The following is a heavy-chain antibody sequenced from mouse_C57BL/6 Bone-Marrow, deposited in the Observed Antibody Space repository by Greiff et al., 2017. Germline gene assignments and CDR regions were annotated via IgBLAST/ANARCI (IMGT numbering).Heavy chain of an antibody. CDR3: TTLTYYFDD. CDR2: IDPEDGDT. V-gene: IGHV14-4*01. CDR1: GFNIKDDY. Sequence: EVQLQQSGAELVRPGASVKLSCTASGFNIKDDYMHWVKQRPEQGLEWIGWIDPEDGDTEYASKFQGKATITADTSSNTAYLQLSSLTSEDTAVXYCTTLTYYFDDWGQGTTLTVSS. D-gene: IGHD5-1*01. J-gene: IGHJ2*01.